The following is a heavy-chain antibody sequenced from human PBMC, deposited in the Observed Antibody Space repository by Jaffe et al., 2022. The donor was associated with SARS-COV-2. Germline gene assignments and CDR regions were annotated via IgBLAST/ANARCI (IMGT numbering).Heavy chain of an antibody. CDR1: GFRFGSSW. CDR3: AKLRGHNYDHFEY. CDR2: IYCGDSDT. Sequence: EVQLEQSGAEVRKPGEFLKISCQGSGFRFGSSWIGWVRQMPGKGLEWMGIIYCGDSDTRYNPSVQGQVTMSADKSSSTAFLQWDSLQASDTAIYYCAKLRGHNYDHFEYWGQGTLITVSS. J-gene: IGHJ4*02. D-gene: IGHD5-12*01. V-gene: IGHV5-51*01.